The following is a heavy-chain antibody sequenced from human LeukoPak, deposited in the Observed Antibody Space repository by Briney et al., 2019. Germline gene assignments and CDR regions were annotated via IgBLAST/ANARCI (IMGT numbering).Heavy chain of an antibody. CDR3: ARRGYYGPKFDP. V-gene: IGHV4-30-4*07. CDR1: GGSISSGGYS. Sequence: SETLSLTCAVSGGSISSGGYSWSWIRQPPGKGLEWIGYIYYSGSTNYNPSLKSRVTISVDTSKNQFSLKLSSVTAADTAVYYCARRGYYGPKFDPWGQGTLVTVSS. CDR2: IYYSGST. J-gene: IGHJ5*02. D-gene: IGHD3-10*01.